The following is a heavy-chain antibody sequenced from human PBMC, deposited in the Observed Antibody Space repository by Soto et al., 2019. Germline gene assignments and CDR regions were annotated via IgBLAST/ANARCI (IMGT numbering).Heavy chain of an antibody. CDR1: GFTFCDYA. D-gene: IGHD6-19*01. CDR2: IRSKAYGGTT. V-gene: IGHV3-49*04. J-gene: IGHJ5*02. Sequence: SLRLSCTASGFTFCDYAMSWVRQAPVKGLEWVGFIRSKAYGGTTEYAASVKGRFTISRDDSKSIAYLQMNSLKTEDTAVYYCTRVAADFRYNWFDPWGQGTLVTVSS. CDR3: TRVAADFRYNWFDP.